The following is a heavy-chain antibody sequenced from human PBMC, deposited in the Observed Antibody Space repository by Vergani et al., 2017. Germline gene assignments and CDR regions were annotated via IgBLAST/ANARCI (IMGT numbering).Heavy chain of an antibody. CDR1: GGSISSGGYY. V-gene: IGHV4-31*03. D-gene: IGHD2-2*01. J-gene: IGHJ4*02. CDR3: ARESCSSTSCPFDY. CDR2: IYYSGST. Sequence: QVQLQESGPGLVKPSQTLSLTCTVSGGSISSGGYYWSWIRQHPGKGLEWIGYIYYSGSTYYNPSLKSRVTISVDTSKNQFSLKLSSVTAADTSVYYCARESCSSTSCPFDYWGQGTLVTVSS.